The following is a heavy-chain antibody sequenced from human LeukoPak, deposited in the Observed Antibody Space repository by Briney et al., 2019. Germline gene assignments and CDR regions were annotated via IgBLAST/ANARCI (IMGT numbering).Heavy chain of an antibody. J-gene: IGHJ6*03. V-gene: IGHV4-38-2*02. Sequence: KSSETLSLTCTVSGYSISSGYYWGWIRQPPGKGLEWIGSTFHSGTTYYNPSLKSRVTISVDTSKNQFSLRLSSVTAADTAVYFCAKSIASAGPNSCYYMDVWGTGTTVTVSS. CDR1: GYSISSGYY. D-gene: IGHD6-13*01. CDR3: AKSIASAGPNSCYYMDV. CDR2: TFHSGTT.